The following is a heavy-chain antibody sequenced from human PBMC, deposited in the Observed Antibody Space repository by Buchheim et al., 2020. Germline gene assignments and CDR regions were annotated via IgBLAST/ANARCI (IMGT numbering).Heavy chain of an antibody. J-gene: IGHJ4*02. CDR1: GFTFSSYA. CDR2: ISYDGSNK. Sequence: QVQLVESGGGVVQPGRSLRLSCAASGFTFSSYAMHWVRQAPGKGLEWVAVISYDGSNKYYADSVKGRFTISRDNSKNTLYLQMNSLRAEDTAVYYCARDLPTVTPVGYFDYWGQGTL. D-gene: IGHD4-17*01. V-gene: IGHV3-30-3*01. CDR3: ARDLPTVTPVGYFDY.